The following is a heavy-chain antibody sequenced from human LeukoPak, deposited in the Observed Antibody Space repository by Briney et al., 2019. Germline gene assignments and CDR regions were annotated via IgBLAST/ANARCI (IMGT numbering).Heavy chain of an antibody. Sequence: GESLKISCKGSGYSFTSYWIGWVRQMPGKGLEWMGIIYPGDSDTRYSPSFQGQVTISADKSISTAYLQWSSLKALDTAMYYCARRGQHPGYYYGMDVWGQGTTVTVSS. CDR2: IYPGDSDT. D-gene: IGHD2-21*01. CDR3: ARRGQHPGYYYGMDV. CDR1: GYSFTSYW. J-gene: IGHJ6*02. V-gene: IGHV5-51*01.